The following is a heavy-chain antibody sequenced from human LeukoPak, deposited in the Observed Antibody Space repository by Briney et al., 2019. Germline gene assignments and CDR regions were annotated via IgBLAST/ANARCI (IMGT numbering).Heavy chain of an antibody. V-gene: IGHV1-2*02. CDR3: ARANFLYCSSTTCLFDY. CDR1: GYTFTDYY. CDR2: INPNDGDT. Sequence: VASVKVSFKASGYTFTDYYMHWVRQAPGQGFEWRGGINPNDGDTNYAQKFQGRVTMTRDTSISTAHMEVSRLRSDDTAVYYCARANFLYCSSTTCLFDYWGQGTLVTVSS. D-gene: IGHD2-2*01. J-gene: IGHJ4*02.